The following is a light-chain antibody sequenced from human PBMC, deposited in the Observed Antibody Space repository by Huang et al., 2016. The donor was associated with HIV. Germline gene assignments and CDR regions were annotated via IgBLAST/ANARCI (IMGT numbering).Light chain of an antibody. Sequence: EIVMTQSPATLSVSPGERATLSCRASQRFSSNLAWYQQKTGQDPRLLIYGASTRATGIPARFSGRGSGTEFTLTISSLQSEDFAVYYCQRYNNWPLTFGGGTKVEIK. CDR1: QRFSSN. V-gene: IGKV3-15*01. CDR2: GAS. CDR3: QRYNNWPLT. J-gene: IGKJ4*01.